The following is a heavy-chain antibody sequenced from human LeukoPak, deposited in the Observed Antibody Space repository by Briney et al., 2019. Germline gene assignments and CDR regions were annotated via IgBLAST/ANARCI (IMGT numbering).Heavy chain of an antibody. Sequence: ASVKVSCKASGYTFTGYYMHWVRQAPGQGLEWMGRINPNSGGTNYAQKFQGRVTMTRDTSISTAYMELSRLRSDDTAVYYCARGPTRDYYDSSGPFDYWGQGTLVTVSS. D-gene: IGHD3-22*01. CDR3: ARGPTRDYYDSSGPFDY. CDR1: GYTFTGYY. CDR2: INPNSGGT. V-gene: IGHV1-2*06. J-gene: IGHJ4*02.